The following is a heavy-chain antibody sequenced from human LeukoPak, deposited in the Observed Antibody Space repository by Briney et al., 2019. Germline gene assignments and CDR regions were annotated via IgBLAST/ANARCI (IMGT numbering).Heavy chain of an antibody. CDR1: GASISSYY. J-gene: IGHJ5*02. Sequence: SGTLSLTCTVSGASISSYYWSWIRQPPGKGLEWIGYIYYSGSTRYNPSLKSRVTTSVDTSKNQFSLKLSSVTAADTAVYYCARVGILRFPSNWFDPWGQGTLVTVSS. CDR2: IYYSGST. D-gene: IGHD3-3*01. CDR3: ARVGILRFPSNWFDP. V-gene: IGHV4-59*01.